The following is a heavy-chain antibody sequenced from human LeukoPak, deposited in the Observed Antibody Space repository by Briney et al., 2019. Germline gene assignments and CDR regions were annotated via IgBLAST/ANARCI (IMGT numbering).Heavy chain of an antibody. CDR2: ISSSSSYI. D-gene: IGHD1-1*01. V-gene: IGHV3-21*03. CDR1: GFTFSSYS. CDR3: MRGTGTSQSTDY. Sequence: GGSLRLSCAASGFTFSSYSMNWVRQAPGKGLEWVSSISSSSSYIYYADSVKGRFTISRDNAKNSLYLQMNSLKTEDTAVYYCMRGTGTSQSTDYWGQGTLVTVSS. J-gene: IGHJ4*02.